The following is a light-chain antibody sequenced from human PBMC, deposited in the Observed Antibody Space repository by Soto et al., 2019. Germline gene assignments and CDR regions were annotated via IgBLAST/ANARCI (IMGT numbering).Light chain of an antibody. CDR2: EVS. CDR3: SSYISSSTLV. Sequence: QSALTQPPSVSGSPGQSVTISCTGTIIDIGSYNRVSWYHQPPGTAPKLIISEVSNRPSGVPDRFSGSKSSNTASLTISGIQVEDEADYYCSSYISSSTLVFGGGTQLTVL. CDR1: IIDIGSYNR. V-gene: IGLV2-18*02. J-gene: IGLJ7*01.